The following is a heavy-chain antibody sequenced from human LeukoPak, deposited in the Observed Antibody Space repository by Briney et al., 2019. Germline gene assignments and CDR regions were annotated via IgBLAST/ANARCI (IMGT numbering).Heavy chain of an antibody. Sequence: ASETLSLTCTVSGGSISSYYWSWIRQPPGKGLEWIGSMYFSGTTYYNPSLKSRVTMSVHTPDNHLSLKLTSVTATDTAVYYCARHLRFGSSALPRDVFDIWGRGTVVSVSS. J-gene: IGHJ3*02. CDR2: MYFSGTT. V-gene: IGHV4-59*04. D-gene: IGHD1-26*01. CDR1: GGSISSYY. CDR3: ARHLRFGSSALPRDVFDI.